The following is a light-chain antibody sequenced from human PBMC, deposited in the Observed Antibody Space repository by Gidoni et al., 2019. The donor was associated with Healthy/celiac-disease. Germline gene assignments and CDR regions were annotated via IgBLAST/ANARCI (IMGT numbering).Light chain of an antibody. V-gene: IGKV3-11*01. CDR2: DAS. CDR3: QQRSNWPT. Sequence: EFVLTQSPATLSLSPGERATLSCRASQSVSSYLAWYQQKPGQAPRLLIYDASNRATGIPARFSGSGSGTDFTLTISSLEPEDFAVYYCQQRSNWPTFXQXTRLEIK. CDR1: QSVSSY. J-gene: IGKJ5*01.